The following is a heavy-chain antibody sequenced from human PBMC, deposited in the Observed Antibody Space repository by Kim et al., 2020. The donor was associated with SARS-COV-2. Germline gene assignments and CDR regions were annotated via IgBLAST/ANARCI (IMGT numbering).Heavy chain of an antibody. Sequence: PAPKGRVTISVDTAKNQFSLKLSSVTAADTAVYYCARALVVGAPEDAFDIWGQGTMVTVSS. CDR3: ARALVVGAPEDAFDI. V-gene: IGHV4-4*07. J-gene: IGHJ3*02. D-gene: IGHD1-26*01.